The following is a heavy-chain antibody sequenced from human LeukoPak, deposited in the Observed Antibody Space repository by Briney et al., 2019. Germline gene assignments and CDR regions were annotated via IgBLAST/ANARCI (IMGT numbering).Heavy chain of an antibody. J-gene: IGHJ2*01. CDR3: ARKVRSLGVSYGFYWYFDL. CDR1: GYTFTSYD. CDR2: MNPNSGNT. D-gene: IGHD5-18*01. V-gene: IGHV1-8*02. Sequence: GASVKVSCKASGYTFTSYDINWVRQATGQGLEWMGWMNPNSGNTGYAQKFQGRVTMTRNTSISTAYMELSSLRSEDTAVYYCARKVRSLGVSYGFYWYFDLWGRGTLVTVSS.